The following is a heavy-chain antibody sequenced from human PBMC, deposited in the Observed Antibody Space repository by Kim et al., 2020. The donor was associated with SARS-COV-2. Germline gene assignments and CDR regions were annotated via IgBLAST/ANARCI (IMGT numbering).Heavy chain of an antibody. CDR1: GGSFSGYY. J-gene: IGHJ4*02. Sequence: SETLSLTCAVYGGSFSGYYWSWIRQPPGKGLEWIGEINHSGSTNYNPSLKSRVTISVDTSKNQFSLKLSSVTAADTAVYYCARGLRGLLENYWGQGTLVTVSS. CDR3: ARGLRGLLENY. V-gene: IGHV4-34*01. D-gene: IGHD3-3*01. CDR2: INHSGST.